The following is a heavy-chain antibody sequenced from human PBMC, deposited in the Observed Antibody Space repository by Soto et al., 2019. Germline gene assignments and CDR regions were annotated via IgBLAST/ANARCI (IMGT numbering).Heavy chain of an antibody. Sequence: SETVSLTCMVSDGSILGFSWSWIRQPPGKGLEWIGYIYHSGSTYYNPSLKSRVTISVDRSKNQFSLKLISVIAADTAVYYCARLPDRWGQGTLVTVSS. D-gene: IGHD2-2*01. CDR1: DGSILGFS. CDR3: ARLPDR. J-gene: IGHJ5*02. CDR2: IYHSGST. V-gene: IGHV4-30-2*01.